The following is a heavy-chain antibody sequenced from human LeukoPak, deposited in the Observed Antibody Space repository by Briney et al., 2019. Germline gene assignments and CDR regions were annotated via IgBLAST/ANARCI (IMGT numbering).Heavy chain of an antibody. V-gene: IGHV1-8*01. CDR3: ARGRGYSYGTGAFDI. D-gene: IGHD5-18*01. CDR2: MNPNSGNT. CDR1: GYTFTSYD. Sequence: ASVKVSCKASGYTFTSYDINWGRQATGQGLEWRGWMNPNSGNTGYAQKFQGRVTMTRNTSISTAYMELSSLRSEDTAVYYCARGRGYSYGTGAFDIWGQGTMVTVSS. J-gene: IGHJ3*02.